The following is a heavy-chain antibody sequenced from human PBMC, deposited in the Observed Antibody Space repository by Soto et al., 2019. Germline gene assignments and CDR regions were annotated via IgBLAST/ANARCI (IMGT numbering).Heavy chain of an antibody. J-gene: IGHJ4*02. CDR3: ASGGSSWYVNC. V-gene: IGHV3-53*04. CDR2: TYSGGDT. D-gene: IGHD6-13*01. CDR1: GITVSSNY. Sequence: GGSLRLSCAASGITVSSNYMSWVRQAPGKGLEWVLVTYSGGDTYYADSVEGRFTISRHSSKNTLYLQMNSLRVEDTAVYYCASGGSSWYVNCWGQGTLVTVSS.